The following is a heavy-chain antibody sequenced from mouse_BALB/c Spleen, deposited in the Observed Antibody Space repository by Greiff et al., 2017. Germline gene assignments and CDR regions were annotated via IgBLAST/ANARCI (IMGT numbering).Heavy chain of an antibody. CDR2: ISYDGSN. Sequence: ESGPGLVKPSQSLSLTCSVTGYSITSGYYWNWIRQFPGNKLEWMGYISYDGSNNYNPSLKNRISITRDTSKNQFFLKLNSVTTEDTATCYCARRGNWFAYWGQGTLVTVSA. V-gene: IGHV3-6*02. J-gene: IGHJ3*01. CDR3: ARRGNWFAY. CDR1: GYSITSGYY.